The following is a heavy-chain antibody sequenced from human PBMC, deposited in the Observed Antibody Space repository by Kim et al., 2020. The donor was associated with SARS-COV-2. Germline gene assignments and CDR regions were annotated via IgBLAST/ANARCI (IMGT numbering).Heavy chain of an antibody. CDR1: GYTFTSYD. Sequence: ASVKVSCKASGYTFTSYDINWVRQATGQGLEWMGWMNPNSGNTGYAQKFQGRVTMTRNTSISTAYMELSSLRSEDTAVYYCARSARPGLLLYYYYYYMDVWGKGTTVTVSS. D-gene: IGHD6-6*01. CDR3: ARSARPGLLLYYYYYYMDV. J-gene: IGHJ6*03. V-gene: IGHV1-8*01. CDR2: MNPNSGNT.